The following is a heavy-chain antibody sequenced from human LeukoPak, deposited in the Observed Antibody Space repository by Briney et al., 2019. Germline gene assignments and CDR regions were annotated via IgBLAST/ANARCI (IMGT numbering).Heavy chain of an antibody. V-gene: IGHV4-38-2*01. CDR1: GYSISSGYY. Sequence: SETLSLTCAVSGYSISSGYYWGWIRQPPGKGLEWIGSIYHSGSTYYNPSLKSQVTISVDTSKNQFSLKLSSVTAADTAVYYCARHVSGDYDFWSGYQRPFDYWGQGTLVTVSS. D-gene: IGHD3-3*01. CDR3: ARHVSGDYDFWSGYQRPFDY. J-gene: IGHJ4*02. CDR2: IYHSGST.